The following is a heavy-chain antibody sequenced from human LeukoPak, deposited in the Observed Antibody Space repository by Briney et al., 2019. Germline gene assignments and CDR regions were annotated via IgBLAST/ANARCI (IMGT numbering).Heavy chain of an antibody. Sequence: GGSLRLSCAASGFIFSDCYMSWIRQAPGEGLEWVSYISSSGSTIYYTDSVKGRFTISRDNAKNSLYLQMNSLRAEDTAVYYCAREGFSSSSYYYYYMDVWGKGTTVTVSS. J-gene: IGHJ6*03. CDR3: AREGFSSSSYYYYYMDV. CDR1: GFIFSDCY. V-gene: IGHV3-11*04. D-gene: IGHD6-6*01. CDR2: ISSSGSTI.